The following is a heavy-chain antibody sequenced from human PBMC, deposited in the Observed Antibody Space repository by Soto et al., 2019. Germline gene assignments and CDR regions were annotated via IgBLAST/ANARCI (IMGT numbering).Heavy chain of an antibody. V-gene: IGHV3-15*07. CDR2: VKSKTHGGTT. CDR3: TTDSYITVTPVRLDY. CDR1: VFTFSNAG. D-gene: IGHD4-4*01. Sequence: EVQLVESGGGWVKPGGSLTLPVAAPVFTFSNAGINWVRQAPGKGLEWVGRVKSKTHGGTTDFAASVKGRFAISRDDSISMAFMRMNSLKIEDTAVYYCTTDSYITVTPVRLDYWGHGTLVTVSS. J-gene: IGHJ4*01.